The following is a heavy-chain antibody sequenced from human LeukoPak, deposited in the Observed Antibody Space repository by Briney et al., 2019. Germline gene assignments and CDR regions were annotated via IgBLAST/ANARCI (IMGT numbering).Heavy chain of an antibody. D-gene: IGHD1-26*01. J-gene: IGHJ4*02. CDR2: IYTSGST. V-gene: IGHV4-61*02. Sequence: PSQTLSVTRTVSGGSISSGSYYWSWIRQPAGKGLEWIGRIYTSGSTNYNPSLKSRVTISVDTPKNQFSLKLSSVTAADTAVYYCARHSGSYLPYFDYWGQGTLVTVSS. CDR3: ARHSGSYLPYFDY. CDR1: GGSISSGSYY.